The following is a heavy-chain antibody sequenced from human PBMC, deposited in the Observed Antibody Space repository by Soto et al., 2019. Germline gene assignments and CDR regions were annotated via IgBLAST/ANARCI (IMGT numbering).Heavy chain of an antibody. Sequence: GASVKVSCKASGYTFTGYYMHWVRQAPGQGLEWMGWINPNSSGTNYAQKFQGRVTMTRDTSISTAYMELSRLRSDDTAVYYCAREWVAAAGTWFDPWGQGTLVTVSS. D-gene: IGHD6-13*01. V-gene: IGHV1-2*02. CDR1: GYTFTGYY. CDR3: AREWVAAAGTWFDP. CDR2: INPNSSGT. J-gene: IGHJ5*02.